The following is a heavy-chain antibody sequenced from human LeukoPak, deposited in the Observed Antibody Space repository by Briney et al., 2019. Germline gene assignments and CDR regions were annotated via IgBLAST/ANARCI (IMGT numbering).Heavy chain of an antibody. D-gene: IGHD2-21*01. V-gene: IGHV3-23*01. Sequence: SGGSLRLSCAASGFIFSSYAMSWVRLAPGKGLECVSAISGSGGSTYYADSVKGRFTISRDNSKNTLYLQMNSLRAEDTAVYYCAKAIYYCGGDCYPSGAEDYWGQGTLVTVSS. CDR2: ISGSGGST. CDR3: AKAIYYCGGDCYPSGAEDY. CDR1: GFIFSSYA. J-gene: IGHJ4*02.